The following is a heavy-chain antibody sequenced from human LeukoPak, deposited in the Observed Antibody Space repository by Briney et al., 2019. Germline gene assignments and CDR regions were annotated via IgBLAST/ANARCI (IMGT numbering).Heavy chain of an antibody. D-gene: IGHD3-3*01. Sequence: ASVKVSCKASGYTFTSYYIHWVRQAPGQGLEWMGIINPSGGSTSYAQKFQGRVTMTRDTSTSTVYMELSSLRSEDTAVYYCARGVAIPTKNYYYYGMDVWGQGTTVTVSS. CDR2: INPSGGST. J-gene: IGHJ6*02. CDR3: ARGVAIPTKNYYYYGMDV. CDR1: GYTFTSYY. V-gene: IGHV1-46*01.